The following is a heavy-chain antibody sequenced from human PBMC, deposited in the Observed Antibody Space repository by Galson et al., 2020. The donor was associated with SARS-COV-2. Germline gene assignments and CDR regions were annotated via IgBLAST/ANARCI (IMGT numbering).Heavy chain of an antibody. D-gene: IGHD3-10*01. Sequence: GGSLRLSCAASGYSFSDHWMDWVRQAPGKGLAWVGRIGDKPSNYMKQYAASVQGRFTISRDDSKNLVFLQINSLKTEDTAVYYCVRSFYGRLDPWGQGTLVTVSS. V-gene: IGHV3-72*01. CDR1: GYSFSDHW. J-gene: IGHJ5*02. CDR3: VRSFYGRLDP. CDR2: IGDKPSNYMK.